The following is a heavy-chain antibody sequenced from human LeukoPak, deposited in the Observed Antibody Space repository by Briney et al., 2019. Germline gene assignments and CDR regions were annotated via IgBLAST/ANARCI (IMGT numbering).Heavy chain of an antibody. D-gene: IGHD6-6*01. CDR3: ARGRALVD. CDR2: INNSGDT. CDR1: GGSFSGYY. V-gene: IGHV4-34*01. Sequence: SETLSLTCAVYGGSFSGYYWNWIRQSPGKGLDWIGEINNSGDTNYNPSLKSRVSISLDTSKNQFSLKMTSVTAGDTAIYYCARGRALVDWGQGTLVTVSS. J-gene: IGHJ4*02.